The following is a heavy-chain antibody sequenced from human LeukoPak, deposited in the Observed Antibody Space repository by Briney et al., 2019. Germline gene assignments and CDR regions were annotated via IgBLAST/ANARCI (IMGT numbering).Heavy chain of an antibody. CDR1: RFTFDDYA. Sequence: GGSLRLSCAASRFTFDDYAMHWVRQAPGKGLEWVSLISWDGGSTYYADSVKGRFTISRDNSKNSLYLQMNSLRAEDTALYYCAKGLEREYYYYYYGMDVWGKGTTVTVSS. J-gene: IGHJ6*04. V-gene: IGHV3-43D*04. CDR3: AKGLEREYYYYYYGMDV. CDR2: ISWDGGST. D-gene: IGHD1-1*01.